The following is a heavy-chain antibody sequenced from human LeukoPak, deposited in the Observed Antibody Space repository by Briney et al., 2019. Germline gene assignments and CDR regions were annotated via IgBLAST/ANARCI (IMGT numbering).Heavy chain of an antibody. V-gene: IGHV3-9*03. D-gene: IGHD3-10*01. CDR1: GFTFDDYA. CDR3: AKGPGAYYYGSGRFGP. Sequence: GGSLRLSCAASGFTFDDYAMHWVRQAPGKGLEWVSGISWNSGSIGYADSVKGRFTISRDNAKNSLYLQMNSLRAEDMALYYCAKGPGAYYYGSGRFGPWGQGTLVTVSS. J-gene: IGHJ5*02. CDR2: ISWNSGSI.